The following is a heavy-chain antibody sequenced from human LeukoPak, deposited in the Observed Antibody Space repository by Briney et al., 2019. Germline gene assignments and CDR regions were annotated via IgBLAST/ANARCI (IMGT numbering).Heavy chain of an antibody. J-gene: IGHJ4*02. CDR1: GGSFSGYY. Sequence: PSETLSLTCAVYGGSFSGYYWSWIRQPPGKGLEWIGEINHSGRNNYNPSLKRRVTISVDTSKNPFSLKLSSVTAADTAVYYCARGRMATTYDYWGQGTLVTVSS. CDR2: INHSGRN. V-gene: IGHV4-34*01. D-gene: IGHD5-24*01. CDR3: ARGRMATTYDY.